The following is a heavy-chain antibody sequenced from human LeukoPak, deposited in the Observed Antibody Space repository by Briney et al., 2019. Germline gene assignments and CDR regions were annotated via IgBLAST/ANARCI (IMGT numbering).Heavy chain of an antibody. D-gene: IGHD1-26*01. CDR3: AKDKEGAVGATEFDY. J-gene: IGHJ4*02. V-gene: IGHV3-23*01. CDR2: ISGSGGST. CDR1: GFTFSSYA. Sequence: GGSLRLSCAASGFTFSSYAMSWVRQAPGKGLEWVSVISGSGGSTYYADSVKGRFTISRDNSKNTLYLQMNSLRAEDTAVYYCAKDKEGAVGATEFDYWGQGTLVTVSS.